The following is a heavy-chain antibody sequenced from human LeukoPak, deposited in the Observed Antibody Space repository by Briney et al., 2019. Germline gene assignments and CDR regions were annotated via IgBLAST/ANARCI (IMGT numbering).Heavy chain of an antibody. CDR1: GYSFTSYW. D-gene: IGHD2-2*01. J-gene: IGHJ3*02. V-gene: IGHV5-51*01. CDR3: ASPASSTSYLRGAFDI. CDR2: IYPGDSDT. Sequence: GESLKISCKGSGYSFTSYWIGWVRQMPGKGLEWMGIIYPGDSDTRYSPSSQGQVTISADKSISTAYLQWSSLKASDTAMYYCASPASSTSYLRGAFDIWGQGTMVTVSS.